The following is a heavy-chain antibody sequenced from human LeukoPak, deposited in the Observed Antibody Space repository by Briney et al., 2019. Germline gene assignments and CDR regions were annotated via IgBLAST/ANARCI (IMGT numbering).Heavy chain of an antibody. CDR2: IWDDGNNK. V-gene: IGHV3-33*01. CDR1: GFSFSNHG. D-gene: IGHD3-10*01. J-gene: IGHJ4*02. Sequence: SGGSLRLPCAASGFSFSNHGMHWVRQAPGKRLEWVAVIWDDGNNKRYANSVNGRFTISRDNSENTLYLQMNGLTAEDTAMYYCATDYYGSGSPGFGYWGQGNMVTVSS. CDR3: ATDYYGSGSPGFGY.